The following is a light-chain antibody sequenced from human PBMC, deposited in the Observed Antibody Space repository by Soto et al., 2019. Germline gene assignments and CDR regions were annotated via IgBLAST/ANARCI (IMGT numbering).Light chain of an antibody. CDR3: QQYSTYPIT. V-gene: IGKV3-15*01. J-gene: IGKJ5*01. CDR1: HSVNSH. CDR2: GAS. Sequence: MMMTQSPATLSVSPGERVTLSCRTSHSVNSHVAWYQQKPGQAPGLLLYGASTRATGIPVRFTGSGSGTEFTLTISSLQSDDFATYYCQQYSTYPITFGQGTRLEIK.